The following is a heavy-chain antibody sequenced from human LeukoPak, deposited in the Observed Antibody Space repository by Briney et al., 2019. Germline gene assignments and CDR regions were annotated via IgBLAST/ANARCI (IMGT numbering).Heavy chain of an antibody. CDR2: VFHSGST. V-gene: IGHV4-4*02. Sequence: SETLSLTCAVSGGSISSRNWWSWVRQPPGKGLEWIGEVFHSGSTNYNPSLKSRVTISVDKSKKQFSLKLSSVTAADTAVYYCARSEFHHDSNGYYKYFDYWGQGTLVTVSS. CDR1: GGSISSRNW. CDR3: ARSEFHHDSNGYYKYFDY. D-gene: IGHD3-22*01. J-gene: IGHJ4*02.